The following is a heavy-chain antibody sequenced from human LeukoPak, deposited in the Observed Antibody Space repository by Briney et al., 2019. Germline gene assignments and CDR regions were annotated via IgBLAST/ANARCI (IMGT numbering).Heavy chain of an antibody. D-gene: IGHD6-25*01. J-gene: IGHJ6*03. V-gene: IGHV3-33*06. CDR1: GFTFSSYG. CDR2: IWYDGSNK. Sequence: PGGSLRLSCAASGFTFSSYGMHWVRQAPGKGLEWVAVIWYDGSNKYYADSVKGRFTISRDNSKNTLYLQMNSLRAEDTAVYYCAKDRGLRYYYYMDVWGKGTTVTVSS. CDR3: AKDRGLRYYYYMDV.